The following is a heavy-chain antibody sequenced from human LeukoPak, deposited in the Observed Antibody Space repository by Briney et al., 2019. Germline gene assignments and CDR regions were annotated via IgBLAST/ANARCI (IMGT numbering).Heavy chain of an antibody. CDR3: ASWGYGSGIFYFDG. CDR2: IYHSGST. D-gene: IGHD3-10*01. V-gene: IGHV4-4*02. Sequence: SGTLSLTCAVYTPSITTSNWWSCVRQPPGKGLEWIGEIYHSGSTNYNTSLKSRVTISVDKSKNQSSMKLTSDPAADPAVTYRASWGYGSGIFYFDGGGQGTLVTV. J-gene: IGHJ4*02. CDR1: TPSITTSNW.